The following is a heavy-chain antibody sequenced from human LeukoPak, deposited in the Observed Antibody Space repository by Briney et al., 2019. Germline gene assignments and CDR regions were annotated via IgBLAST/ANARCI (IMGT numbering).Heavy chain of an antibody. CDR2: INPNSGGT. CDR3: ARVRGYYYDSSGYYLPGLPFDY. CDR1: GYTFTGYY. V-gene: IGHV1-2*02. J-gene: IGHJ4*02. Sequence: GASVKVSCKASGYTFTGYYMHWVRQAPGQGLEWMGWINPNSGGTNYAQKFQGRVTMTRDTSISTAYMELGRLRSDDTAVYYCARVRGYYYDSSGYYLPGLPFDYWGQGTLVTVSS. D-gene: IGHD3-22*01.